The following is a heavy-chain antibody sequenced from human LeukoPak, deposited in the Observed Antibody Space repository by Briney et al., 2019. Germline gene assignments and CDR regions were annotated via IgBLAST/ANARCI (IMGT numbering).Heavy chain of an antibody. V-gene: IGHV1-2*02. CDR3: ARDLSITMIEARWDAFDI. J-gene: IGHJ3*02. Sequence: ASVKVSCKASGYTFTGYYMHWVRQAPGQGLEWMGWINPNSGGTNYAQKFQGRVTMTRDTSISTAYMELSRLRSDDTAAYYCARDLSITMIEARWDAFDIWGQGTMVTVSS. CDR1: GYTFTGYY. CDR2: INPNSGGT. D-gene: IGHD3-22*01.